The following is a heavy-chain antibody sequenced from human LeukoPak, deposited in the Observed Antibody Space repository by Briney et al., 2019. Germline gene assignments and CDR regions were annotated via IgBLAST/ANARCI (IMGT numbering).Heavy chain of an antibody. D-gene: IGHD6-13*01. Sequence: ASVKVSCKASGYTFTGYYMHWVRHAPAQGHERMGWINPNSGGTNYAQKFQGRVTMTRDTSISTAYMELSRLRSDDTAVYYCAREAAIAAAVSDYWGQGTLVTVSS. CDR3: AREAAIAAAVSDY. CDR1: GYTFTGYY. CDR2: INPNSGGT. J-gene: IGHJ4*02. V-gene: IGHV1-2*02.